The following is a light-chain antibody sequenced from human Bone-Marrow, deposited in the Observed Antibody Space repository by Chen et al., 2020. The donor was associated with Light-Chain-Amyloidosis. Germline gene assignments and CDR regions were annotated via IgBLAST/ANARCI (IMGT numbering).Light chain of an antibody. J-gene: IGLJ1*01. CDR1: SSDVGGDNH. V-gene: IGLV2-14*01. Sequence: QSALTQPASVSGSPGQSITISCTGTSSDVGGDNHVSWYQQHPDKAPKLMIYEVTNRPSWFPDRFSGSNSDNTASLTISGLQPEDEADYFCSSYTITNTLVFGSGTRVTVL. CDR2: EVT. CDR3: SSYTITNTLV.